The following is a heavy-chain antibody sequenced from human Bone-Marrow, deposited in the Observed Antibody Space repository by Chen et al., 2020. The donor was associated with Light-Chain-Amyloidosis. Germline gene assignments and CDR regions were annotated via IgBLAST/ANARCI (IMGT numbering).Heavy chain of an antibody. CDR1: GYTFPNYG. J-gene: IGHJ4*02. CDR3: ARRRDGYNFDY. CDR2: SYPDDSDA. Sequence: EVQLEQSGPEVKKPGESLKISCKGSGYTFPNYGIGWVRQMPGKGRGWMGVSYPDDSDARYSPSFEGQVTISADKSITTAYLQWRSLKASDTAMYYCARRRDGYNFDYWGQGTLVTVSS. D-gene: IGHD5-12*01. V-gene: IGHV5-51*01.